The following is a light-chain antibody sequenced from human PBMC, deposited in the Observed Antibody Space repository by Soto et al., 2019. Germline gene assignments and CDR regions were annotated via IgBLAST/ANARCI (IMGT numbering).Light chain of an antibody. CDR2: GAS. V-gene: IGKV3-15*01. J-gene: IGKJ1*01. Sequence: EIVMTQSPVTLSMSPGERATLSCRAGESVSSNLAWYQQKPGQAPRLLIYGASTRATGVPARFSGSGSGTDFTLTISSLEPEDFALYYCQQYGSSPPTFGQGTKVDIK. CDR3: QQYGSSPPT. CDR1: ESVSSN.